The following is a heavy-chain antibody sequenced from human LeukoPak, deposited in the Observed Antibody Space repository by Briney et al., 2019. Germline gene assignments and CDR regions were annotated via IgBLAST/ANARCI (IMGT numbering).Heavy chain of an antibody. CDR2: IKEDGSEK. J-gene: IGHJ4*02. D-gene: IGHD6-13*01. CDR1: AFTFSGYW. CDR3: ARGGFTSSWYISRDY. V-gene: IGHV3-7*01. Sequence: GGSLRLSCVASAFTFSGYWITWVRQAPGKGLEWVANIKEDGSEKYYVDSVKGRFTISRDNAKNSLYLQMSSLRPEDTAVYYCARGGFTSSWYISRDYWGQGTLVTVSS.